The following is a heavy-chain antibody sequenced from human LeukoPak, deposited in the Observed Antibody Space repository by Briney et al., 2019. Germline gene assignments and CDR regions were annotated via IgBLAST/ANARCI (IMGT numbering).Heavy chain of an antibody. CDR3: ARGDVLLWFGEPTHYGMDV. CDR1: GGSISSYY. CDR2: IYYSGST. Sequence: SETLSLTCTVSGGSISSYYWSWIRQPPGKGLEWIGYIYYSGSTNYNPSLKSRVTISVDTSKNQFSLKLSSATAADTAVYYCARGDVLLWFGEPTHYGMDVWGQGTTVTVSS. J-gene: IGHJ6*02. V-gene: IGHV4-59*01. D-gene: IGHD3-10*01.